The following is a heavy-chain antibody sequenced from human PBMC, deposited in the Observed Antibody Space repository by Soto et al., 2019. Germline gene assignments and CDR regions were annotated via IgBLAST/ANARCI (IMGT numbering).Heavy chain of an antibody. D-gene: IGHD3-10*01. CDR3: ARDRGSERPSHYY. J-gene: IGHJ4*02. CDR1: GFMLRNFS. CDR2: IWYDGSYK. Sequence: GGSLRQSCAAAGFMLRNFSMHLGRQVPGKGLEWVAVIWYDGSYKYYAVSVKGRFTISRDNSKNTVDLQMSSLSAEDTAVYYCARDRGSERPSHYYWGQGTLVTVSS. V-gene: IGHV3-33*01.